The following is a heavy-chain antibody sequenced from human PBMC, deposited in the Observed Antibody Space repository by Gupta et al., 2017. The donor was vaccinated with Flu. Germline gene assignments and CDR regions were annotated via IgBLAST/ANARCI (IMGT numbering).Heavy chain of an antibody. CDR3: TIPHFIAHKPYYGMDV. CDR2: IRSKANSYAT. Sequence: EVQLVESGGGLVQPGGSLKLSCAASGFTFSGSAMHCVRQASGKGLEWVGRIRSKANSYATAYAASVKGRFTISRDDSKNTAYLQMNSLKTEDTAVYYCTIPHFIAHKPYYGMDVWGQGTTVTVSS. D-gene: IGHD6-13*01. CDR1: GFTFSGSA. V-gene: IGHV3-73*01. J-gene: IGHJ6*02.